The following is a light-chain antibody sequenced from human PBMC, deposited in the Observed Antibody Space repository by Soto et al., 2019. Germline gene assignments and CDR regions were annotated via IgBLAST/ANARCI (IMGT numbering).Light chain of an antibody. CDR3: QHNYSYPHA. J-gene: IGKJ1*01. CDR2: KAS. V-gene: IGKV1-5*03. Sequence: IQVTKSPFTMSGSLCARVTXXXXASQAIRSYWAGFQQKPGKAPKRLIYKASTLKSGVPSRFSGSGSGTEFTLTISSLQPEDFATYYCQHNYSYPHAFGQGTKVDIK. CDR1: QAIRSY.